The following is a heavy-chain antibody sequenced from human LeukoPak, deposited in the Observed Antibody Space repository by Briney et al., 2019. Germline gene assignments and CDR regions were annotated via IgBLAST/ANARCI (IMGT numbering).Heavy chain of an antibody. CDR3: ARGSGIAAAGTRDY. CDR2: IYHSGST. V-gene: IGHV4-39*07. CDR1: GNSISSTSYY. J-gene: IGHJ4*02. D-gene: IGHD6-13*01. Sequence: PSETLSLTCTVSGNSISSTSYYWGWIRQSPGKGLEWIGCIYHSGSTYYNPSLESRVTISIDTSKNQFSLKLSSVTAADTAVYYCARGSGIAAAGTRDYWGQGTLVTVSS.